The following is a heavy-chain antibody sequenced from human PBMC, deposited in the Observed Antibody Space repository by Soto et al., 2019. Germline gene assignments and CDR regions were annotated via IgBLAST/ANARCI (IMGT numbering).Heavy chain of an antibody. CDR2: INPNSGVT. V-gene: IGHV1-2*04. CDR1: GDSFNDYY. CDR3: ARESGGATANLDYYYFYMDV. D-gene: IGHD5-12*01. Sequence: QVQLVQSGAEVRKPGASVTVSCRSSGDSFNDYYIHWVRQAPGQGLEWMGWINPNSGVTKYAQKFQGWVSMTRDTSIRTVYMQLSRLRSDDTAVYYCARESGGATANLDYYYFYMDVWGTGTTVTVSS. J-gene: IGHJ6*03.